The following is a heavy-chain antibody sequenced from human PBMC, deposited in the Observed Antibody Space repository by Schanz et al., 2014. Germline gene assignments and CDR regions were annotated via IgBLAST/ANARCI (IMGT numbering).Heavy chain of an antibody. CDR3: ARGGSGSHYRLDY. J-gene: IGHJ4*02. D-gene: IGHD1-26*01. Sequence: EVQLVESGGGLVQPGGSLRLSCAASGFSVGNKYMNWVRQAPGKGLEWVSFIYIGGNTYYADSVKGRFTISRDNSKNTVYIQMNSLRAEDTAVYYCARGGSGSHYRLDYWGQGTLVTVSS. V-gene: IGHV3-66*01. CDR1: GFSVGNKY. CDR2: IYIGGNT.